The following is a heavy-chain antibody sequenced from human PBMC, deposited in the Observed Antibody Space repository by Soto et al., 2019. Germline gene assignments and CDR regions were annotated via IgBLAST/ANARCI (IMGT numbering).Heavy chain of an antibody. V-gene: IGHV4-39*01. D-gene: IGHD1-20*01. CDR3: TRRYNWNDIYFDP. CDR1: GASISVHSYY. J-gene: IGHJ5*02. Sequence: SETLSLTCTVSGASISVHSYYWTWIRQPPGKGLEWIGSSYYSGTTYFNPSLKSRATISVDTSKNQFSLRLTSVTAADTAIYYCTRRYNWNDIYFDPWGPGALVTVSS. CDR2: SYYSGTT.